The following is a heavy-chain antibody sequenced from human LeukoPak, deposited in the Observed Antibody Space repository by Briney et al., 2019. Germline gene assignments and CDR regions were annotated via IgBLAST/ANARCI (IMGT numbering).Heavy chain of an antibody. V-gene: IGHV4-34*01. CDR2: INHSGST. Sequence: SETLSLTCAVYGGSFSGYYWSWIRQPPGKGLEWIGEINHSGSTNYNPSLKSRVTISVDTSKNQSSLKLSSVTAADTAVYYCAELGITMIGGVWCKGTTVTISS. CDR1: GGSFSGYY. J-gene: IGHJ6*04. D-gene: IGHD3-10*02. CDR3: AELGITMIGGV.